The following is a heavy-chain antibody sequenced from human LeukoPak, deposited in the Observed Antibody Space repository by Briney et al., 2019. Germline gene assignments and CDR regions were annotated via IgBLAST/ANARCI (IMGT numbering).Heavy chain of an antibody. J-gene: IGHJ4*02. V-gene: IGHV3-21*01. CDR2: ISSSRSYI. CDR3: AREGTIFGVIFPYFDF. Sequence: SGGSLRLSCAASGFTFSNYNMNWVRQAPGKGLEWVSSISSSRSYISYADSVKGRFTISRDNAKNSLYLQMNSLRAEDTAVYYCAREGTIFGVIFPYFDFWGQGTLVTVSS. D-gene: IGHD3-3*01. CDR1: GFTFSNYN.